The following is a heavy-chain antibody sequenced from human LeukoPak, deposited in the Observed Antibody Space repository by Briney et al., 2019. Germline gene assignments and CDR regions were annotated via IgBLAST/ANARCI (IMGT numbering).Heavy chain of an antibody. CDR3: AKIRYGDYADFDY. J-gene: IGHJ4*02. Sequence: AGSLRLSCAASGFTFGSYAISWVRHAPAEGLGWVSAISGRGGSTYYADSVKGRFTISRDNSKNTLYLQMNSLRAKDTAAHYCAKIRYGDYADFDYWGQGTLVTVSS. V-gene: IGHV3-23*01. CDR1: GFTFGSYA. D-gene: IGHD4-17*01. CDR2: ISGRGGST.